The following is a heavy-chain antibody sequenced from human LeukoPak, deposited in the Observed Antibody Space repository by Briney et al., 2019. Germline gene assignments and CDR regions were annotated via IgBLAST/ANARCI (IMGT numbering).Heavy chain of an antibody. J-gene: IGHJ5*02. CDR2: ISACNGNT. D-gene: IGHD3-9*01. CDR3: ARGPDYDILTGYYTP. V-gene: IGHV1-18*01. Sequence: ASVKVSCKASGYTFTIYGISWVRHAPGQGLEWMGWISACNGNTHYAQKLQGRVTMTTDTSTSTAYMELRSLRYDDTAVYYCARGPDYDILTGYYTPWGQGTLVTVSS. CDR1: GYTFTIYG.